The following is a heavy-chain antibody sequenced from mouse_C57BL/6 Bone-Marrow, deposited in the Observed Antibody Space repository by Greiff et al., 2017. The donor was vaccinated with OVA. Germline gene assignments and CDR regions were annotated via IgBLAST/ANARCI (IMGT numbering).Heavy chain of an antibody. CDR1: GYAFSSSW. D-gene: IGHD2-3*01. Sequence: QVQLQQSGPELVKPGASVKISCKASGYAFSSSWMNWVKQRPGKGLEWIGRIYPGDGDTNYNGKFKGKATLTADKSSSTAYMQLSSLTSEDSAVYFCARSRGYYLFAYWGQGTLVTVSA. CDR2: IYPGDGDT. J-gene: IGHJ3*01. V-gene: IGHV1-82*01. CDR3: ARSRGYYLFAY.